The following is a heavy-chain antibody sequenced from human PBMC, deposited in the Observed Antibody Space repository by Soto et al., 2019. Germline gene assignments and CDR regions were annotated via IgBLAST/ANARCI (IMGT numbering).Heavy chain of an antibody. CDR3: AKSNYCSSTSCHSSH. J-gene: IGHJ4*02. Sequence: QVQLQESGPGLVKPSGTLSLTCAVSGDSIRSGAWWTWVRQPPGKGLEWVGEIYHSGSTNYNPSLKSRVTLSVDTSKTQFSLKLTSVTAADTAVYYCAKSNYCSSTSCHSSHWGQGTLVTVSS. CDR1: GDSIRSGAW. V-gene: IGHV4-4*02. D-gene: IGHD2-2*01. CDR2: IYHSGST.